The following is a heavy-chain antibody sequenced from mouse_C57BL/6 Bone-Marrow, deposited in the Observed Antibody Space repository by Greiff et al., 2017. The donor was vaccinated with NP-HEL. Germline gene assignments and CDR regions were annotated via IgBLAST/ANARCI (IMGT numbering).Heavy chain of an antibody. CDR1: GYTFTDYN. V-gene: IGHV1-18*01. CDR2: IKRHNGGT. J-gene: IGHJ4*01. CDR3: ARSAVKITTVVATDYAMDY. D-gene: IGHD1-1*01. Sequence: VQLHQSGPELVKPGASVKIPCKASGYTFTDYNMDWVKQSHGKSREWIGDIKRHNGGTIYNQKFKGKATLNVDKSSSTAYIEHRSITSQYTRVYYCARSAVKITTVVATDYAMDYWGQGTSVTVAS.